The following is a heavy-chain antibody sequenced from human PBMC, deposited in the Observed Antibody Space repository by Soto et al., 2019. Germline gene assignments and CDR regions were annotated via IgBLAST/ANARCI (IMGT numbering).Heavy chain of an antibody. CDR3: ARRGLAVADIGDL. CDR2: IYYSGST. V-gene: IGHV4-39*01. Sequence: PSETLSLTCTVSGGSISSSSYYWGWIRQPPGKGLEWIGSIYYSGSTYYNPSLKSRVTMSVDTSKNQFSLKLSSVTAADTALYYCARRGLAVADIGDLWGQGTLVTVSS. D-gene: IGHD6-19*01. CDR1: GGSISSSSYY. J-gene: IGHJ5*02.